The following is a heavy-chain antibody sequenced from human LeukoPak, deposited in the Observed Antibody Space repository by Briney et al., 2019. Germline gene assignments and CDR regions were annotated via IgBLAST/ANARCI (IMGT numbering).Heavy chain of an antibody. V-gene: IGHV4-34*01. Sequence: SETLSLTCAVYGGSFSGYYWSWIRQPPGKGLEWIGEINHSGSTNYNPSLKSRVTISVDTSKNQFSLKLSSVTAADTAVYYCGRARIFASHYYGSGSYDYWGQGTLVTVSS. CDR2: INHSGST. J-gene: IGHJ4*02. CDR3: GRARIFASHYYGSGSYDY. D-gene: IGHD3-10*01. CDR1: GGSFSGYY.